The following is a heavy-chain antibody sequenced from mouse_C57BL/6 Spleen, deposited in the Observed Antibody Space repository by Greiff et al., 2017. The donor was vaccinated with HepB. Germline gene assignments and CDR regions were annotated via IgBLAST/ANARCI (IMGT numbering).Heavy chain of an antibody. D-gene: IGHD2-13*01. CDR1: GYTFTDYE. Sequence: VQLQQSGAELVRPGASVTLSCKASGYTFTDYEMHWVKQTPVHGLEWIGAIDPETGGTAYNQKFKGKAILTADKSSSTAYMELRSLTSEDSAGYYCTRGLLRWVAYWGQGTLVTVSA. CDR2: IDPETGGT. V-gene: IGHV1-15*01. CDR3: TRGLLRWVAY. J-gene: IGHJ3*01.